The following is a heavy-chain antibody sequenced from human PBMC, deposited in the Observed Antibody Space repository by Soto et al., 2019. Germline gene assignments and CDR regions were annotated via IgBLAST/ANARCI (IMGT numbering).Heavy chain of an antibody. D-gene: IGHD3-22*01. CDR1: GGSISSYY. CDR3: AREGSSSGPREYYLDY. Sequence: PSETLSLTCTVSGGSISSYYWSWIRQPPGKGLEWIGYIYYSGSTNYNPSLKSRVTISVDTSKNQFSLKLSSVTAADTAVYYCAREGSSSGPREYYLDYWGQGTLVTVSS. J-gene: IGHJ4*02. CDR2: IYYSGST. V-gene: IGHV4-59*01.